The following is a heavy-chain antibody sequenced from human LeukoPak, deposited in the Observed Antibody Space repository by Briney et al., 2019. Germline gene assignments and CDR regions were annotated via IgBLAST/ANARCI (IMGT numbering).Heavy chain of an antibody. CDR3: AREGDWELQGAFDI. V-gene: IGHV3-30*03. J-gene: IGHJ3*02. Sequence: GGSLRLSCAASGFTFSSYSMNWVRQAPGKGLEWVAVISYDVSNKYYADSVKGRFTISRGNSKNTLYMQMNRLRAEDTAVYYCAREGDWELQGAFDIWGQGTMVTVSS. CDR2: ISYDVSNK. CDR1: GFTFSSYS. D-gene: IGHD1-26*01.